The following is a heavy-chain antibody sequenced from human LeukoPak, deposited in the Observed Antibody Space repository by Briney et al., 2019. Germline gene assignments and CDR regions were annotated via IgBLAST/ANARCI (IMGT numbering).Heavy chain of an antibody. Sequence: GGSLRLSCAASGFTFSDYYMSWIRQAPGKGLEWVSSISSSSSYIYHADSVKGRFTTSRDNSKNTLYLQMNSLRAEDTAVYYCAKVDSGIVATGSPYFDYWGQGTLVTVSS. CDR2: ISSSSSYI. J-gene: IGHJ4*02. D-gene: IGHD6-13*01. CDR3: AKVDSGIVATGSPYFDY. CDR1: GFTFSDYY. V-gene: IGHV3-11*05.